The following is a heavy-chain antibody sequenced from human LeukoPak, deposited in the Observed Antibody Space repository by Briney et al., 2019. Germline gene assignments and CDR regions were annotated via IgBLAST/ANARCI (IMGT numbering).Heavy chain of an antibody. V-gene: IGHV4-59*01. CDR2: IYYSGST. CDR3: ARVSGYDWESFYDY. J-gene: IGHJ4*02. Sequence: SETLSLTCTVSGGSISSYYWSWIRQPPGKGLEWIGYIYYSGSTNYNPSLKSRVTISVDTSKNQFSLKLNSVTAADTAVYYCARVSGYDWESFYDYWGQGTLVAVSS. D-gene: IGHD5-12*01. CDR1: GGSISSYY.